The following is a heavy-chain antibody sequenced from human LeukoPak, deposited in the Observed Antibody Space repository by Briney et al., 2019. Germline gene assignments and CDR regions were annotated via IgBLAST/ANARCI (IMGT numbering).Heavy chain of an antibody. Sequence: ASVKVSCKASGYTFTTYAMHWVRQAPGQSLEWMGWINAGSGNTKYSQKFQGRVTITRDTSASTAYMELSSLRSEDTAVYYCARGAGRGYLDYWGQGTLVTVSS. V-gene: IGHV1-3*01. D-gene: IGHD3-16*02. CDR3: ARGAGRGYLDY. CDR2: INAGSGNT. CDR1: GYTFTTYA. J-gene: IGHJ4*02.